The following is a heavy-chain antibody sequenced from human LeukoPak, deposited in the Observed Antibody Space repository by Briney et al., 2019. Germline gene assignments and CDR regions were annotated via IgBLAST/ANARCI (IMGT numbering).Heavy chain of an antibody. V-gene: IGHV4-34*01. D-gene: IGHD6-13*01. CDR3: ARGTIAAAGDAFDI. CDR1: GGSFSGYY. J-gene: IGHJ3*02. Sequence: SETLSLTCAVYGGSFSGYYWSCIRQPPGKGLEWIGEINHSGSTNYNPSLKSRVTISVDTSKNQFSLKLSSVTAADTAVYYCARGTIAAAGDAFDIWGQGTMVTVSS. CDR2: INHSGST.